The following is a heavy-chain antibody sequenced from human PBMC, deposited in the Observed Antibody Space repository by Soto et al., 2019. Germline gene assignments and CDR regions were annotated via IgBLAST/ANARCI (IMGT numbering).Heavy chain of an antibody. CDR2: IKGDGTTT. V-gene: IGHV3-74*01. J-gene: IGHJ3*02. CDR3: VRDRGTPDSFDI. D-gene: IGHD1-26*01. CDR1: GFNFSPYF. Sequence: EAHLVESGGGLPQPGGSLRLSCVASGFNFSPYFMAWVRKGPGRGLEWVSHIKGDGTTTAYADSVRGRFIISRDNGRNTLFLQMNSLRDEDTAVYYCVRDRGTPDSFDIWGQGTTVIVSS.